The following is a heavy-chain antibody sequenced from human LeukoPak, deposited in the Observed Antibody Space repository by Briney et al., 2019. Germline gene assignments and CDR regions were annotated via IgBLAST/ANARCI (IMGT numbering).Heavy chain of an antibody. D-gene: IGHD2-8*01. CDR3: ARTGYCTNGVCYAHYYYYYMDV. J-gene: IGHJ6*03. Sequence: SVKGSCKASGGTFSSYTISWVRQAPGQGLEWMGRIIPILGIANYAQKFQGRVTITADKSTSTAYMELSSLRSEDTAVYYCARTGYCTNGVCYAHYYYYYMDVWGKGTTVTVSS. V-gene: IGHV1-69*02. CDR1: GGTFSSYT. CDR2: IIPILGIA.